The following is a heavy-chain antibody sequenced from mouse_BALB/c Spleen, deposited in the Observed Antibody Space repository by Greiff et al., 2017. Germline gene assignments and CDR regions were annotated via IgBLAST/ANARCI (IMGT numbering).Heavy chain of an antibody. CDR1: GFTFTDYY. J-gene: IGHJ3*01. CDR3: ARLSYGLAWFAY. CDR2: IRNKANGYTT. V-gene: IGHV7-3*02. Sequence: EVQGVESGGGSVQPGGSLRLSCATSGFTFTDYYMSWVRQPPGKALEWLGFIRNKANGYTTEYSASVKGRFTISRDNSQSILYLQMNTLRAEDSATYYCARLSYGLAWFAYWGQGTLVTVSA. D-gene: IGHD2-1*01.